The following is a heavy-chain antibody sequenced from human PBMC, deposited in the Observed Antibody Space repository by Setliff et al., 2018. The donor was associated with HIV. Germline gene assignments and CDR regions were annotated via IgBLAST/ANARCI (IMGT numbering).Heavy chain of an antibody. CDR3: AKKVAGVSWYFDL. CDR2: IYPGDSDT. V-gene: IGHV5-51*01. J-gene: IGHJ2*01. Sequence: GESLKISCKGSGYSFTNYWIGWVRQMPGKGLEWMGIIYPGDSDTRYSPSFQGQVTISADKSISTAYLQWSSLKASDTAFYYCAKKVAGVSWYFDLWGRGTLVTVSS. CDR1: GYSFTNYW. D-gene: IGHD6-19*01.